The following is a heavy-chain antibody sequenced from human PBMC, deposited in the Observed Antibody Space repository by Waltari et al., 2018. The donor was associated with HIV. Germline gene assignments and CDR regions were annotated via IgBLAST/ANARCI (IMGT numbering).Heavy chain of an antibody. Sequence: QVQLVQSGAEVKKPGASVNVSCKAYGYAFTGYVLHWVRQAPGQMPEWMGRINTNIDETKYSQKFQGRVTITRDTSASTVYMELSSLRSEDTAVYYCARVYGELWLNYFDYWGQGTLVTVSS. J-gene: IGHJ4*02. D-gene: IGHD3-16*01. V-gene: IGHV1-3*04. CDR1: GYAFTGYV. CDR2: INTNIDET. CDR3: ARVYGELWLNYFDY.